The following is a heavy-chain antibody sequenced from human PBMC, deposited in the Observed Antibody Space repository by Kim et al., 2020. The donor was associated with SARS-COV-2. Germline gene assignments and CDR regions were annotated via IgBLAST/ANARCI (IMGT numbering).Heavy chain of an antibody. J-gene: IGHJ5*02. CDR3: ARDSDSSGHFSWFDP. D-gene: IGHD3-22*01. Sequence: GGSLRLSCAASGFTFSNFGMDWVRQAPGKGLEWLAVISYDGRNEYYADSVKGRFIISRDNSKTTLYLQMYSLTAEDTAVYYCARDSDSSGHFSWFDPWGQGTLVTVSS. CDR2: ISYDGRNE. CDR1: GFTFSNFG. V-gene: IGHV3-33*01.